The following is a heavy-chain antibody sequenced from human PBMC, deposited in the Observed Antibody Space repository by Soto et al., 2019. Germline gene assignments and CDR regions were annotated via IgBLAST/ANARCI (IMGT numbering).Heavy chain of an antibody. CDR3: ARDRRSYALDY. Sequence: QVQLVQSGAEVKKPGASVKVSCKASGYTFTSYGIIWVRQAPGQGLEWMGWISAYNGNTHYAQKLQGRVTMTTNTSPSRAYMQLRSLRSDDTAVYYCARDRRSYALDYWGKATLVTVSS. V-gene: IGHV1-18*01. CDR1: GYTFTSYG. CDR2: ISAYNGNT. D-gene: IGHD1-26*01. J-gene: IGHJ4*02.